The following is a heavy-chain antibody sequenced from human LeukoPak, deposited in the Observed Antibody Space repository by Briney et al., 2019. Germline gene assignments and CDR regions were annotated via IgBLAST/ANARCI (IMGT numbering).Heavy chain of an antibody. J-gene: IGHJ4*02. CDR3: AREFGSYYFDY. CDR1: GFTFSSYW. Sequence: GGSLRLSCAASGFTFSSYWMSWVRQAPGKGLEWVANIKQDGSEKYYVDSVKGRFTISKDNAKNSLYLQMNSLRAEDTAVYYCAREFGSYYFDYWGQGTLVTVSS. CDR2: IKQDGSEK. D-gene: IGHD1-26*01. V-gene: IGHV3-7*01.